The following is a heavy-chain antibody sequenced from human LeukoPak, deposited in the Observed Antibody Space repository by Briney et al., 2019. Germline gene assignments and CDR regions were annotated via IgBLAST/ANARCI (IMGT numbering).Heavy chain of an antibody. J-gene: IGHJ4*02. Sequence: GASVKVSCKASGYTFTSYGISWVRQAPGQGLEWMGWISAYNGNTNYAQKLQGRVTMTTDTSTSTAYMELSSLRSEDTAVYYCASSLRRGATNSPPGGFWGQGTLVTVSS. CDR2: ISAYNGNT. V-gene: IGHV1-18*01. CDR1: GYTFTSYG. D-gene: IGHD1-26*01. CDR3: ASSLRRGATNSPPGGF.